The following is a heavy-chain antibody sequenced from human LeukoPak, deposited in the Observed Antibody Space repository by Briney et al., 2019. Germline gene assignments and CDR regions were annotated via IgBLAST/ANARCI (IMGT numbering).Heavy chain of an antibody. V-gene: IGHV1-24*01. D-gene: IGHD3-10*01. CDR2: FDRKDGEP. CDR1: GYTLTELS. J-gene: IGHJ4*02. Sequence: AAVRVSSTVSGYTLTELSMHCGRQAPGKGLGCMGGFDRKDGEPIYAQKFQGRVTMTEDTSTDTAYMELSRLRSEATAVYYCATDLLMVRGVLAYWGQGTLVTVSS. CDR3: ATDLLMVRGVLAY.